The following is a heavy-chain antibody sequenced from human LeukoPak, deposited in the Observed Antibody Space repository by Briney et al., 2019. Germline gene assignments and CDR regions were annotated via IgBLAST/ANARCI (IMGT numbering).Heavy chain of an antibody. Sequence: PGGSLRLSCSASGFTFSSYAMSWVRQAPGKGLEWVSAISGSGGSTYYADSVKGRFTISRDNSKNTLYMQMNSLRAEDTAVYYSAKALNSGYDLGFDYWGQGTLVTV. J-gene: IGHJ4*02. CDR1: GFTFSSYA. CDR2: ISGSGGST. CDR3: AKALNSGYDLGFDY. V-gene: IGHV3-23*01. D-gene: IGHD5-12*01.